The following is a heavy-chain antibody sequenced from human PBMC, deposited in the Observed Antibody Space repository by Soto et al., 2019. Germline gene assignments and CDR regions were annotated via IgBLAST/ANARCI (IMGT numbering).Heavy chain of an antibody. CDR3: ARDGAAAGTGYYFDY. CDR2: IWYDGSNK. V-gene: IGHV3-33*01. Sequence: VAVIWYDGSNKYYADSVKGRFTISRDNSKNTLYLQMNSLRAEDTAVYYCARDGAAAGTGYYFDYWGQGTLVTVSS. J-gene: IGHJ4*02. D-gene: IGHD6-13*01.